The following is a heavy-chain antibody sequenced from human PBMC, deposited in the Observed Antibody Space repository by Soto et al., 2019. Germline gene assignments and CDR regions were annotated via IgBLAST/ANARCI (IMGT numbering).Heavy chain of an antibody. D-gene: IGHD3-9*01. J-gene: IGHJ6*02. Sequence: ASVKVTCKASGYTFTGYYMHWVRQAPGQGLEWMGWINPNSGDTTYAQKFMGRVSMTTDTSIATAYMEMSSLKSDDTAVFYCGRDLIYDVLTGLYYYFGMDVWGQGTTVTVSS. CDR2: INPNSGDT. CDR3: GRDLIYDVLTGLYYYFGMDV. V-gene: IGHV1-2*02. CDR1: GYTFTGYY.